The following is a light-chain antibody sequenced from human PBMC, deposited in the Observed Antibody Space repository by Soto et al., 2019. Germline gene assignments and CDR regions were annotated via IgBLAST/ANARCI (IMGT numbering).Light chain of an antibody. V-gene: IGLV2-14*01. CDR3: SSYTTSSPLV. CDR1: SSDIGAYNY. Sequence: QSVLAQPASVSGSPGQSITISCTGTSSDIGAYNYVSWYQQHPGKAPKFMIYEVSHRPSGVSNRFSCSKSGNTASLTISGLQAEDEADYYCSSYTTSSPLVFGGGTKVTV. J-gene: IGLJ3*02. CDR2: EVS.